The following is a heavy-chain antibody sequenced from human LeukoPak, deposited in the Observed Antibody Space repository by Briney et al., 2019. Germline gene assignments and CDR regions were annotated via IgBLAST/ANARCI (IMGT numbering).Heavy chain of an antibody. V-gene: IGHV3-23*01. J-gene: IGHJ4*02. Sequence: GGSLTLSCAASGFTFSDYAMSWVRQAPGKGLEWVSTASYYVGKQYHADSVRGRFTVSTATSRNTVSVQMSSLRVEDTGIYYCAKAGIGADGAGFLCEYWGEGTLVTVSS. CDR1: GFTFSDYA. CDR3: AKAGIGADGAGFLCEY. CDR2: ASYYVGKQ. D-gene: IGHD1-1*01.